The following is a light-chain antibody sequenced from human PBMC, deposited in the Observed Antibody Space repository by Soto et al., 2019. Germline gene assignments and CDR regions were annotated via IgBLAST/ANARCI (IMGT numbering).Light chain of an antibody. CDR2: AAS. J-gene: IGKJ2*01. Sequence: DIQVTQSPSSLSASVGERVTITCRASQTIKSYLNWYQLTPGKAPKLLIFAASSLKSGVPSRFSGNGSATDFTLTINDLQPEDFATYYCQQSFTSALTFGPGTRLEIK. CDR3: QQSFTSALT. V-gene: IGKV1-39*01. CDR1: QTIKSY.